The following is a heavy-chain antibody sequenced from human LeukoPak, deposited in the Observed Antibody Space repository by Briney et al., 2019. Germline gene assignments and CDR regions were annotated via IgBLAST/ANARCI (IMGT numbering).Heavy chain of an antibody. Sequence: GGSLRLSCAASGFTFSSYSMNWVRQAPGKGLEWVSSISSSSYIYYADSVKGRFTISRDNAKNSLYLQMNSLRAEDTAVYYCARRVPAALHDYWGQGTLVTVSS. CDR3: ARRVPAALHDY. D-gene: IGHD2-2*01. J-gene: IGHJ4*02. CDR1: GFTFSSYS. CDR2: ISSSSYI. V-gene: IGHV3-21*01.